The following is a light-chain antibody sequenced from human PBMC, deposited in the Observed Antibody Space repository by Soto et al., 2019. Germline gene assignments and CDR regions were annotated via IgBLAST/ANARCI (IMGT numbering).Light chain of an antibody. CDR3: CSYAGDNTYV. Sequence: QSVLTQPASVSGAPGQSITIACTGTGSDVGQYNLVSWYQQHPGKAPKLMSFEVSKRPSGVSNRFSGSKSDNTASLTISGLQAADEADYYCCSYAGDNTYVFGTGTKVTVL. CDR1: GSDVGQYNL. V-gene: IGLV2-23*02. J-gene: IGLJ1*01. CDR2: EVS.